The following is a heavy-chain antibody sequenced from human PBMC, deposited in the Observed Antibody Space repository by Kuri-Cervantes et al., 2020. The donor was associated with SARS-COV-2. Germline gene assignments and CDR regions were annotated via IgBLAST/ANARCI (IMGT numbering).Heavy chain of an antibody. CDR2: IDSSSYYI. V-gene: IGHV3-21*01. CDR1: GFTFSGYS. J-gene: IGHJ4*02. Sequence: LSLTCAASGFTFSGYSMNWICQAPGKGLEWVASIDSSSYYIYHADSVKGRLTISRDNAKTSLYLQMNSLKPEDTAVYYCAREEGGELGEAFDYWGQGALVTVSS. CDR3: AREEGGELGEAFDY. D-gene: IGHD7-27*01.